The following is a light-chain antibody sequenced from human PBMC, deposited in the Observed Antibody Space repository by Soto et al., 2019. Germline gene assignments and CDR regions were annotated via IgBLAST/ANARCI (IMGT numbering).Light chain of an antibody. Sequence: QPVLTQSSSASASLGSSVKLTCTLSSGHSTDIIAWHQQQPGKAPRYLMKLEGSGSYNKGSGVPDRFSGSSSGADRYLTISALQFEDEADYYCETWDINTHVVFGGGTKLTVL. J-gene: IGLJ2*01. CDR3: ETWDINTHVV. CDR2: LEGSGSY. CDR1: SGHSTDI. V-gene: IGLV4-60*02.